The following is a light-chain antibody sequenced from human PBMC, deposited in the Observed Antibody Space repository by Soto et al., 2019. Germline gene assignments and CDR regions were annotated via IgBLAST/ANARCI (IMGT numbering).Light chain of an antibody. CDR1: ASSIAARYD. Sequence: QSVLTQPPSVSGAPGQRVTISCTGTASSIAARYDVHWHQQIPGKAPKLLIYGNNNRPSGVPDRFSASKSGISASLAITGLQADDEADYYCQSYDNSLNEWVFGGGTKLTVL. V-gene: IGLV1-40*01. CDR3: QSYDNSLNEWV. CDR2: GNN. J-gene: IGLJ3*02.